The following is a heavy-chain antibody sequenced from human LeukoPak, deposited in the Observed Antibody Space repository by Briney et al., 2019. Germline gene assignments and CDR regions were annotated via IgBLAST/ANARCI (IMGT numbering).Heavy chain of an antibody. CDR3: VRGGPRLYYYYMDV. J-gene: IGHJ6*03. V-gene: IGHV4-59*01. CDR2: IYYSGNT. Sequence: SETLSPACSVSGGSMSNYYWSWIRQPPGKGLEWIGYIYYSGNTHYNPSLKSRVTISVDTSKNQFSLNLRSVTAADTAMYYCVRGGPRLYYYYMDVWGKGTTVTISS. D-gene: IGHD3-22*01. CDR1: GGSMSNYY.